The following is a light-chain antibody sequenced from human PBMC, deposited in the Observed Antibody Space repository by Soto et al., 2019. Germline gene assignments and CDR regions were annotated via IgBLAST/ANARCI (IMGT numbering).Light chain of an antibody. Sequence: DIQMTQSPSSLSASVGDRVIITCRASQYISSWLAWYQQKPGEAPKLLIYAASRLQRGVPSRLSGSGSGTDFTLTISSRQPEDFATYYCQPADSFPLTFGGGTKVEIK. CDR1: QYISSW. J-gene: IGKJ4*01. V-gene: IGKV1D-12*01. CDR2: AAS. CDR3: QPADSFPLT.